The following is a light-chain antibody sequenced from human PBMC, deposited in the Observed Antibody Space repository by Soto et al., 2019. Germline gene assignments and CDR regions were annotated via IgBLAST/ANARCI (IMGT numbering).Light chain of an antibody. Sequence: EIVLTQSPGTLSLSPGERATLSCRSSQSVSSSYLAWYQQKPGQPPRLLIFGESTRATGVPARFSGSGSGTEFTLIISSLQPEDFATYYCQQYDNLPLIFGQGTRLEIK. CDR1: QSVSSSY. J-gene: IGKJ5*01. CDR2: GES. V-gene: IGKV3-20*01. CDR3: QQYDNLPLI.